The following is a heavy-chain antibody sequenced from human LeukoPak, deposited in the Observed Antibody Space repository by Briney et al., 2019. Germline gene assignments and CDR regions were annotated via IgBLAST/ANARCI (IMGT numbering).Heavy chain of an antibody. D-gene: IGHD3-10*01. J-gene: IGHJ4*02. Sequence: SETLSLTCTVSGGSISSYYWSWIRQPPGKGLGWIGYIYYSGSTNYNPSLKSRVTISVDTSKNQFSLKLSSATAADTAVYYCARAYGSGSYYVFDYWGQGTLVTVSS. CDR1: GGSISSYY. V-gene: IGHV4-59*01. CDR3: ARAYGSGSYYVFDY. CDR2: IYYSGST.